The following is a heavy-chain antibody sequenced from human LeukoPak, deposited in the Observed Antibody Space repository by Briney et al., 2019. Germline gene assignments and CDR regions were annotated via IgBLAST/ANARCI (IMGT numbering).Heavy chain of an antibody. J-gene: IGHJ4*02. V-gene: IGHV1-18*01. CDR2: ISPYNGNT. Sequence: GASVTVSCKASGYTFTTYGISWLRQAPGQGLEGMGLISPYNGNTKFAQKVQGRVTMTTDTSTSTAYMELRSLRSDDTAVYYCARDQTQIWFGEGLWYFDYWGQGTLVTVSS. CDR3: ARDQTQIWFGEGLWYFDY. D-gene: IGHD3-10*01. CDR1: GYTFTTYG.